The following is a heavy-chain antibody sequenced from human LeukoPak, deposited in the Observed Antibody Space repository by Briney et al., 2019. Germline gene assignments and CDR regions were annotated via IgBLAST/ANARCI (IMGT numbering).Heavy chain of an antibody. CDR2: ISTSSRYI. CDR1: GFTLSNYD. V-gene: IGHV3-21*01. Sequence: PGGSLRLFCAASGFTLSNYDMNWVRQAPGKGLEWVSSISTSSRYIYYKDSVRGRFTISRDDAKNSLYLEMNSLRAEDTAVYYWARADCSSSTCYLRRSWFDPWGQGTLVTVSS. J-gene: IGHJ5*02. D-gene: IGHD2-2*01. CDR3: ARADCSSSTCYLRRSWFDP.